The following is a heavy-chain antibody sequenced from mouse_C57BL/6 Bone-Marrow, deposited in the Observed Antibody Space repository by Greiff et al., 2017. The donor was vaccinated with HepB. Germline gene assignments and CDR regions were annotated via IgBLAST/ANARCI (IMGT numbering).Heavy chain of an antibody. CDR3: ARKRRTGNYAMDY. Sequence: VKLVESGPGLVQPSQSLSITCTVSGFSLTSYGVHWVRQSPGKGLEWLGVIWSGGSTDYNAAFISRLSISKDNSKSQVFFKMNRLQADDTAIYYCARKRRTGNYAMDYWGQGTSVTVDS. D-gene: IGHD4-1*01. V-gene: IGHV2-2*01. CDR1: GFSLTSYG. CDR2: IWSGGST. J-gene: IGHJ4*01.